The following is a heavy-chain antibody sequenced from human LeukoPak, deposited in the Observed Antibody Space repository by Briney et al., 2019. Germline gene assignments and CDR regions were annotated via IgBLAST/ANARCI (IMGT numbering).Heavy chain of an antibody. Sequence: SVKVSCKASGGTFSSYAISWVRQAPGQGLEWMGGIIPIFGTANYAQKFQGRVTITADESTSTAYMELSSLRSEDTAVYYCARDPGYCSSTSCPDAFDIWGQGTMVTVSS. CDR3: ARDPGYCSSTSCPDAFDI. J-gene: IGHJ3*02. CDR1: GGTFSSYA. CDR2: IIPIFGTA. V-gene: IGHV1-69*13. D-gene: IGHD2-2*01.